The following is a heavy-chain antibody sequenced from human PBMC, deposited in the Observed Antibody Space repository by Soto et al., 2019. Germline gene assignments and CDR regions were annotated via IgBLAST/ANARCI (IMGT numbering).Heavy chain of an antibody. Sequence: QLQLQESGSGLVKPSQTLSLTCAVSGGSISSGGYSWSWIRQPPGKVLEWIGYIYHSGSPYYTPALKSRVTKSVDRSTNQFSRKLSSVTAADTAVYYCARGENWNYVGYYGMDVWGQGTTVTVSS. J-gene: IGHJ6*02. CDR1: GGSISSGGYS. V-gene: IGHV4-30-2*01. CDR2: IYHSGSP. D-gene: IGHD1-7*01. CDR3: ARGENWNYVGYYGMDV.